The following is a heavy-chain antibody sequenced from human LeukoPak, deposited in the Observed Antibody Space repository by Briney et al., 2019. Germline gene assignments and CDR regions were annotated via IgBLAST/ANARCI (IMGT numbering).Heavy chain of an antibody. CDR1: GFTFSNAW. J-gene: IGHJ4*02. CDR2: IKSKTDGGTT. CDR3: TSAVDGYNYSFDY. Sequence: PGGSLRLSCAASGFTFSNAWMGWVRQAPGMGLEWVGRIKSKTDGGTTDYAAPVKGRFSISRDDSKSIAYLQMNSLKTEDTAVYYCTSAVDGYNYSFDYWGQGTLVTVSS. V-gene: IGHV3-15*01. D-gene: IGHD5-24*01.